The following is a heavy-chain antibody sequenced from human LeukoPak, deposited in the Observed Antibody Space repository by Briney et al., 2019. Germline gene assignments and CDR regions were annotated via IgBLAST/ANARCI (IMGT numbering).Heavy chain of an antibody. V-gene: IGHV3-9*01. D-gene: IGHD3-22*01. CDR2: ISWNSGSI. Sequence: PGGSLRLSCAASGFTFSSYSMNWVRQAPGKGLEWVSGISWNSGSIGYADSVKGRFTISRDNAKNSLYLQMNSLRAEDTALYYCAKDNRRYYDSSGYPGAFDIWGQGTMVTVSS. CDR1: GFTFSSYS. CDR3: AKDNRRYYDSSGYPGAFDI. J-gene: IGHJ3*02.